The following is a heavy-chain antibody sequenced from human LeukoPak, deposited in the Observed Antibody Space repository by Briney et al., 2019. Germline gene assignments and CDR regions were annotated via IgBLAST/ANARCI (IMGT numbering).Heavy chain of an antibody. Sequence: GGSLRLSCAASGFTFDDYAMHWVRPVPGKGLEWVAGISWNSDNIDYLESVKGRFTISRDNAKNSLYLQMNSLRPEDTALYHCAKEVDCPSDCLFFHSWGQGTLVTVSS. V-gene: IGHV3-9*01. CDR3: AKEVDCPSDCLFFHS. CDR2: ISWNSDNI. D-gene: IGHD2-21*02. J-gene: IGHJ4*02. CDR1: GFTFDDYA.